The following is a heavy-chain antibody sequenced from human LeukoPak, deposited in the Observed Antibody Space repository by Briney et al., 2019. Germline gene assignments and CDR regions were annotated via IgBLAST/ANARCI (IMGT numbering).Heavy chain of an antibody. CDR3: ARASNYFDILY. CDR1: GGSISSSSYY. D-gene: IGHD3-22*01. V-gene: IGHV4-39*01. Sequence: PSETLSLTCTVSGGSISSSSYYWGWIRQPPGKGLEWIETIYYTGSTYYNPSLKSRVTISIDTSKNQFSLRLSSVTAADTAVYFCARASNYFDILYWGQGTLVTVSS. CDR2: IYYTGST. J-gene: IGHJ4*02.